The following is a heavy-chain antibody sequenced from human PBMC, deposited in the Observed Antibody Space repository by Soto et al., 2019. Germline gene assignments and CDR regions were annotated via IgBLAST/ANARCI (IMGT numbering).Heavy chain of an antibody. V-gene: IGHV3-73*01. CDR3: TRRSQDDRSGYFGY. J-gene: IGHJ4*02. Sequence: GSLRLSCAASGFTFSGSAMHWVRQASGKGLEWVGRIRSKANSYATAYAASVKGRFTISRDDSKNTAYLQMNSLKTEDTAVYYCTRRSQDDRSGYFGYWGQGALVTVSS. D-gene: IGHD3-22*01. CDR1: GFTFSGSA. CDR2: IRSKANSYAT.